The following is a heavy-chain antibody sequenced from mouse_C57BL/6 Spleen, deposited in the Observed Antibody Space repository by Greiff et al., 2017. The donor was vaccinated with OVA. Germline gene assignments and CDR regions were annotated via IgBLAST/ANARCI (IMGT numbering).Heavy chain of an antibody. D-gene: IGHD2-4*01. CDR2: IWGDGST. J-gene: IGHJ2*01. CDR1: GFSFTSYG. Sequence: VQGVESGPGLVAPSQSLSITCTVPGFSFTSYGVSWVRQPPGKGLEWLGVIWGDGSTNYHSALISRLSISKDNSKSQVFLKLNSLKTDDTATYYRAISTMIRGYFDYWGQGTTLTVSS. V-gene: IGHV2-3*01. CDR3: AISTMIRGYFDY.